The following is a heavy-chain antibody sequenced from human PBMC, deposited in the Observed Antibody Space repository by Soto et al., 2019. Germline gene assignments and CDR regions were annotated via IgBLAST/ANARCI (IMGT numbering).Heavy chain of an antibody. CDR3: ARSRIGHWFDP. V-gene: IGHV4-59*01. J-gene: IGHJ5*02. CDR2: IYYSGST. D-gene: IGHD2-15*01. Sequence: PSETLSLTCTVSGGSISSYYWSWIRQPPGKGPEWIGYIYYSGSTNYNPSLKSRVTISVDTSKNQFSLKLSSVTAADTAVYYCARSRIGHWFDPWGQGTLVTVPQ. CDR1: GGSISSYY.